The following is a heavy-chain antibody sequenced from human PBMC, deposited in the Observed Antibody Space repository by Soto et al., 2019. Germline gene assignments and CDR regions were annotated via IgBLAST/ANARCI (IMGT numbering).Heavy chain of an antibody. CDR3: ARGLKYYASGSPSYGMDV. J-gene: IGHJ6*02. V-gene: IGHV6-1*01. D-gene: IGHD3-10*01. CDR1: GDSVSRNSAA. CDR2: TYYRSKWYN. Sequence: PSPTLSLPCAISGDSVSRNSAAWKWIRPSPSRGLEWLGRTYYRSKWYNDYAISVENRITINPDTSKNPFSLHLNSVTPEDTAINYCARGLKYYASGSPSYGMDVWGQGTTVTVSS.